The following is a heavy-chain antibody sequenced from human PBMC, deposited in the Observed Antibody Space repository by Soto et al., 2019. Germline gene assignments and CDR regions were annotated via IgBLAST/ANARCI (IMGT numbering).Heavy chain of an antibody. CDR1: GYTFTSYG. Sequence: ASVKVSCKASGYTFTSYGISWVRQAPGQGLEWMGWISAYNGNTNYAQKLRGRVTMPTDTSTSTAYMELRSLRSDDTAVYYCARDDQEGYYNILTGYFPFDYWGQGTLVTVSS. CDR3: ARDDQEGYYNILTGYFPFDY. D-gene: IGHD3-9*01. J-gene: IGHJ4*02. CDR2: ISAYNGNT. V-gene: IGHV1-18*01.